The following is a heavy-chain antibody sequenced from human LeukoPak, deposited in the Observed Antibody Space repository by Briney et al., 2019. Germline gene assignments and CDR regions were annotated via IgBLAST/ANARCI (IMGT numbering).Heavy chain of an antibody. V-gene: IGHV4-34*01. J-gene: IGHJ4*02. CDR3: ARRPYYYDSSGYYAV. CDR1: GGSFSGYY. CDR2: INHSGST. Sequence: SETLSLTCAVYGGSFSGYYWSWIRQPPGKGLEWIREINHSGSTNYNPSLKSRVTISVDTSKNQFPLKLSSVTAADTAVYYCARRPYYYDSSGYYAVWGQGTLVTVSS. D-gene: IGHD3-22*01.